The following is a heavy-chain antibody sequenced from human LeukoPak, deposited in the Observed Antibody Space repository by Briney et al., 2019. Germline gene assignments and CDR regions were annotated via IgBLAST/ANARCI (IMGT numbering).Heavy chain of an antibody. CDR3: ATGPKESIGFDY. J-gene: IGHJ4*02. CDR2: INPNSGGT. CDR1: GYTFTGYY. Sequence: ASVKVSCTASGYTFTGYYMHWVRQAPGQGLEWMGWINPNSGGTNYAQKFQGRVTMTRDTSTSTVYMELSSLRSEDTAVYYCATGPKESIGFDYWGQGTLVTVSS. V-gene: IGHV1-2*02. D-gene: IGHD6-6*01.